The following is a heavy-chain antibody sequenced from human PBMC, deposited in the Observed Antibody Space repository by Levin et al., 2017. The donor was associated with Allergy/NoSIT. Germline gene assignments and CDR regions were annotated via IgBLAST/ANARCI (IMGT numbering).Heavy chain of an antibody. V-gene: IGHV1-8*01. Sequence: ASVKVSCKASGYTFTAYDINWVRQATGQGLEWMGWVHPNRGNTGYAQKFQGRATLTRNTSISTAYMELSNLRSEDTAVYYCARGYGSGSQGWFDPWGQGTLVTVPS. D-gene: IGHD3-10*01. CDR2: VHPNRGNT. CDR1: GYTFTAYD. J-gene: IGHJ5*02. CDR3: ARGYGSGSQGWFDP.